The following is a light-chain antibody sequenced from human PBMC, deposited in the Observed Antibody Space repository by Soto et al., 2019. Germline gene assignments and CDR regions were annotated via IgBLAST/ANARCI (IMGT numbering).Light chain of an antibody. CDR2: GAS. J-gene: IGKJ1*01. Sequence: IVFTQAAVTMALFAGWSATLSFRASQSVSSNYLAWHQQTPGQAPRLLIYGASNRATGIPDRFSGIASGTDFTLTISRLEPEDFAVDDCEQYGSSGTFGQETKVDIK. V-gene: IGKV3-20*01. CDR1: QSVSSNY. CDR3: EQYGSSGT.